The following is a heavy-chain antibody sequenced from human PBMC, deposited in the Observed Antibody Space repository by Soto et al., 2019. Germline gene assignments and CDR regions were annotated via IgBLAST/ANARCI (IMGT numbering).Heavy chain of an antibody. CDR3: AKGRTVYGSGLYPGYYHYCDMAF. D-gene: IGHD6-19*01. V-gene: IGHV3-23*01. CDR2: ITGSGGAT. J-gene: IGHJ6*02. CDR1: GFTFSSYA. Sequence: GGSLRLSCAASGFTFSSYAMSWVRQAPGKGLEWASSITGSGGATKYADSVRGRFIVSRDNSKSTLYLQINSLRGEDTAVYYCAKGRTVYGSGLYPGYYHYCDMAFWGQGTSVTVSS.